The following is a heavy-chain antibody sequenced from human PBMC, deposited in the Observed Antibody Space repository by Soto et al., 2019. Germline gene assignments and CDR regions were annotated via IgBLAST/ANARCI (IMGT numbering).Heavy chain of an antibody. CDR1: GYTFTSYD. CDR2: MNPNSGNT. V-gene: IGHV1-8*01. D-gene: IGHD3-10*01. CDR3: ASRRWFGEFKYYGMDV. J-gene: IGHJ6*02. Sequence: ASVKVSCKASGYTFTSYDINWVRQATGQGLEWMGWMNPNSGNTGYAQKFQGRVTMTRNTSISTAYMELSSLRSEDTAVYYCASRRWFGEFKYYGMDVWGQGTPVTVSS.